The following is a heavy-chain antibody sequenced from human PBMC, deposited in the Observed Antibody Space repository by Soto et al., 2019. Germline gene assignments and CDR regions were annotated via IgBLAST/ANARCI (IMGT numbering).Heavy chain of an antibody. V-gene: IGHV1-18*04. Sequence: ASVKVSCKASGYTFTSYGISWVRQAPGQGLEWMGWISAYNGNSNYAQNLQGRVTMTTDTSTRTAYMELRSLRSDDTAVYYCARSRPNPFTRILVVDYDYWGQGTLGIVSS. CDR3: ARSRPNPFTRILVVDYDY. CDR2: ISAYNGNS. J-gene: IGHJ4*02. CDR1: GYTFTSYG. D-gene: IGHD3-22*01.